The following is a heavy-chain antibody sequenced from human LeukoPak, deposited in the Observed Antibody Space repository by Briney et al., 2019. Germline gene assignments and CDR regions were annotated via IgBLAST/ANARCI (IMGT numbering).Heavy chain of an antibody. J-gene: IGHJ4*02. Sequence: PSETLSLTCGVFDGSFSGYYWTWLCQPPGKGLEWIGQINHRGSSHYNPSLRSRVTISVDTSKTQFSLKLTSVTAADTAVDYCARDKFCSDTGSCNIGLFDFWGQGALVTVSS. CDR1: DGSFSGYY. D-gene: IGHD2-15*01. CDR3: ARDKFCSDTGSCNIGLFDF. CDR2: INHRGSS. V-gene: IGHV4-34*01.